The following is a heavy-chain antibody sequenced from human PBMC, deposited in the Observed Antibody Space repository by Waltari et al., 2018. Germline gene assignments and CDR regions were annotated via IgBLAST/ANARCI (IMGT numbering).Heavy chain of an antibody. CDR1: GGTFSRHA. CDR2: IIPIFGTA. D-gene: IGHD5-12*01. CDR3: ARMVATIDFDY. J-gene: IGHJ4*02. Sequence: QAQLVQSGAEVKKPGSSVKVSCKASGGTFSRHAIIWVRQAPGQGLEWMGRIIPIFGTANYAQKFQGRVTITADKSTSTAYMELSSLRSEDTAVYYCARMVATIDFDYWGQGTLVTVSS. V-gene: IGHV1-69*08.